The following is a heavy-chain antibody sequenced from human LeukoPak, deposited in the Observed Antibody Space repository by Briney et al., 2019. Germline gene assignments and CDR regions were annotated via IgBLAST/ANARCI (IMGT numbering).Heavy chain of an antibody. CDR1: GFTFSSYS. D-gene: IGHD3-9*01. V-gene: IGHV3-48*02. CDR2: ISSSSSTI. CDR3: ARRRMVLRYFDWLFDAFDI. J-gene: IGHJ3*02. Sequence: GGSLRLSCAASGFTFSSYSMNWVRQAPGKGLEWVSYISSSSSTIYYADSVKGRFTISRDNAKNSLYLQMNSLRDEDTAVYYCARRRMVLRYFDWLFDAFDIWGQGTMVTVSS.